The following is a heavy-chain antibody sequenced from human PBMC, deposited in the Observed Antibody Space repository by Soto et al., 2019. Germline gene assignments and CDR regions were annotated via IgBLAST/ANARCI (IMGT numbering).Heavy chain of an antibody. J-gene: IGHJ5*02. CDR2: ISSSSSTI. CDR1: GFTFSSYS. Sequence: EVQLVESGGGLVQPGGSLRLSCAASGFTFSSYSMNWVRQAPGKGLEWVSYISSSSSTIYYADSVKGRFTISRDNAKNSLYLQMNSLRDEDTAVYYCARKINYYDSSGYYKSNWFDPWGQGTLVTVSS. CDR3: ARKINYYDSSGYYKSNWFDP. D-gene: IGHD3-22*01. V-gene: IGHV3-48*02.